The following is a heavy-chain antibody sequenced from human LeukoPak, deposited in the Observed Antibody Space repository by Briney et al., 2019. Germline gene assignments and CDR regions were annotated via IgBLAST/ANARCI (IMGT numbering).Heavy chain of an antibody. Sequence: GGSLRLSCAASGFIFSNYGMQWVRQPPGKGLEWVAFIRSDGSDTYSAASVKGRFTISRDNSKNTLWLQMNSLRAEDTAVCYCAKRDSSSDFWGQGTLVTVSS. J-gene: IGHJ4*02. CDR3: AKRDSSSDF. D-gene: IGHD3-22*01. CDR1: GFIFSNYG. V-gene: IGHV3-30*02. CDR2: IRSDGSDT.